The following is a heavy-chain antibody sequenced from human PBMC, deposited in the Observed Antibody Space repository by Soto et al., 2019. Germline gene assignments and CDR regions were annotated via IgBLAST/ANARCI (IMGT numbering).Heavy chain of an antibody. V-gene: IGHV1-18*01. Sequence: ASVKVSCKASGYTFTSYGISWVRQAPGQGLEWMGWISAYNGNTNYAQKLQGRVTMNTDTSTSTAYMELRSLRSDDTAVYYCAKWGNDWGYYYYGMHVWGQGTTVTVSS. J-gene: IGHJ6*02. CDR2: ISAYNGNT. D-gene: IGHD1-1*01. CDR1: GYTFTSYG. CDR3: AKWGNDWGYYYYGMHV.